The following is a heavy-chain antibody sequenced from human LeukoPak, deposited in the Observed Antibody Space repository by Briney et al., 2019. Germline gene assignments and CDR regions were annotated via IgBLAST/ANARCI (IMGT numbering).Heavy chain of an antibody. CDR3: ARARYYYGSGSYYYYYMDV. J-gene: IGHJ6*03. V-gene: IGHV4-59*01. Sequence: SETLSLTCTVSGGSISSYYWSWIRQPPGKGLEWIGYIYYSGSTNYNPSLKSRVTISVDTSKNQFSLKLSSVTAADTAVDYCARARYYYGSGSYYYYYMDVWGKGTTVTISS. D-gene: IGHD3-10*01. CDR2: IYYSGST. CDR1: GGSISSYY.